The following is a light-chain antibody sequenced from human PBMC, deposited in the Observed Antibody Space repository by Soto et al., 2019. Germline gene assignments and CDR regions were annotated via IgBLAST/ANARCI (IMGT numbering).Light chain of an antibody. CDR3: QQYASSPFT. CDR1: QSISSNY. J-gene: IGKJ3*01. Sequence: EIVLTQSPGTLSLSPGERATLSCRASQSISSNYLAWYQQTPGQTPRLLIYGASSRAAGIPDRFSGSGSGTDFTLTITRLEPEDFAVYYCQQYASSPFTFGPGTKVDI. V-gene: IGKV3-20*01. CDR2: GAS.